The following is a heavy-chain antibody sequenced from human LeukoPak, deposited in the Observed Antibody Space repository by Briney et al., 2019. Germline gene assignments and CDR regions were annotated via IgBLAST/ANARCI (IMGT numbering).Heavy chain of an antibody. V-gene: IGHV4-4*07. Sequence: TSETLSLTCTVSGGSLNNYYWLWVRQPAGKAPEWIGRIYTSGNTNYNPSLMGRVTMSMDMSKNQFSLKLNSVTAADTAVYYCAREFDRGSSDYWGQGTLVTVSS. CDR3: AREFDRGSSDY. CDR2: IYTSGNT. D-gene: IGHD2-2*01. J-gene: IGHJ4*02. CDR1: GGSLNNYY.